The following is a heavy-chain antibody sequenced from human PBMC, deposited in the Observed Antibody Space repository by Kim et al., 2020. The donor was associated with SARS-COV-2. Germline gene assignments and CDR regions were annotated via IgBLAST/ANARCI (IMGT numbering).Heavy chain of an antibody. CDR3: AKELRFGEDSYYGMDV. Sequence: GGSLRLSCAASGFTFGRYAMSWVRQAPGKGLQWVSSISGSGGKTYYADSVKGRFTISRDNSKNMLYLKMTSLRAEDTAVYYCAKELRFGEDSYYGMDVWGQGTTVIVSS. V-gene: IGHV3-23*01. CDR2: ISGSGGKT. J-gene: IGHJ6*02. D-gene: IGHD3-10*01. CDR1: GFTFGRYA.